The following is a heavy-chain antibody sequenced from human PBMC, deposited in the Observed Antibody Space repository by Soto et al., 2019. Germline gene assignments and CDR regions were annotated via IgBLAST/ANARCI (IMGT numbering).Heavy chain of an antibody. CDR3: ARQLAYCGGDCYTEPIDY. J-gene: IGHJ4*02. V-gene: IGHV1-2*02. Sequence: QVQLVQSGAEVKKPGASAKVSCKASGYTFTGYYIHWVRQAPGQGLEWMGWINPNSGGTKYAQKFQGRVTMTRDTSISTAYVDLSRLDSDDTAVYYCARQLAYCGGDCYTEPIDYWGQGTLVTVSS. CDR1: GYTFTGYY. CDR2: INPNSGGT. D-gene: IGHD2-21*02.